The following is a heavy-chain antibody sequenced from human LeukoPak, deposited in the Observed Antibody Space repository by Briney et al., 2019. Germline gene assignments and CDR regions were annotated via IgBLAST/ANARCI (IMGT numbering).Heavy chain of an antibody. CDR3: ARDGDYGEFDY. CDR1: GFTVRSNH. Sequence: GGSLRLSCAASGFTVRSNHMSWVRQAPGKGLEWVSVIYSGGSTYYADSVKGRFTISRDNSKNTLYLQMNSLRAEDTAVYYCARDGDYGEFDYWGQGTLVTVSS. D-gene: IGHD4-17*01. J-gene: IGHJ4*02. CDR2: IYSGGST. V-gene: IGHV3-53*01.